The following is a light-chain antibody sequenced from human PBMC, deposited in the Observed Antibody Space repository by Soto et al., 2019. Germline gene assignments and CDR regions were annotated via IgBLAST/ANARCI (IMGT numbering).Light chain of an antibody. V-gene: IGLV2-8*01. CDR1: SSDVGGYNY. CDR3: TSHAGSNNYV. Sequence: QSALTQPPSASGSPGQSVTISCTGTSSDVGGYNYVSWYQQHPGKAPKLITSEVSKRPSGVPDRFSGSKSGNAASLTVSGLQAEDEADYYCTSHAGSNNYVFGTGTKVTVL. CDR2: EVS. J-gene: IGLJ1*01.